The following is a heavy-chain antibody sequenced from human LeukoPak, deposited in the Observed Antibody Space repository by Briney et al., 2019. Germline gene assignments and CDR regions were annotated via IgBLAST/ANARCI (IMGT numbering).Heavy chain of an antibody. CDR2: IYYSGST. Sequence: SETLSLTCTVSGGSISSYYWSWIRQPPGKGLEWIGYIYYSGSTNYNPSLKSRVTISVDTSKNQFSLKLSSVTAADTAVYYCARLPYCSSTSCYPNPDAFDIWGQGTMVTVSS. V-gene: IGHV4-59*12. CDR1: GGSISSYY. CDR3: ARLPYCSSTSCYPNPDAFDI. J-gene: IGHJ3*02. D-gene: IGHD2-2*01.